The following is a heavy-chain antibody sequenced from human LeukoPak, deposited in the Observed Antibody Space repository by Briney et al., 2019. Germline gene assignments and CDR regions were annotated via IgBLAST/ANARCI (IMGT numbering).Heavy chain of an antibody. CDR2: ISSSGSTI. J-gene: IGHJ6*02. D-gene: IGHD4-23*01. Sequence: GGSLRLSCAASGFTFSDYYMSWIRQAPGKGLEWVSYISSSGSTIYYADSVKGRFTISRDNAKNSPYLQMNSLRAEDTAVYYCARDGGGNLYYYYGMDVWGQGTTVTVSS. CDR3: ARDGGGNLYYYYGMDV. V-gene: IGHV3-11*01. CDR1: GFTFSDYY.